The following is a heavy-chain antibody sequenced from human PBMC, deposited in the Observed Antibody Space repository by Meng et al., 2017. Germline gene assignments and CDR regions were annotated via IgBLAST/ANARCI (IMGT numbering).Heavy chain of an antibody. Sequence: QGQVVQLGAEVKKPGASGKVSCKASGYTLTSYDINWVRQATGQGLEWMGWMNPNSGNTGYAQKFQGRVTMTRNTSISTAYMELSSLRSEDTAVYYCVLWFGELSFDYWGQGTLVTVSS. D-gene: IGHD3-10*01. CDR2: MNPNSGNT. CDR3: VLWFGELSFDY. V-gene: IGHV1-8*01. J-gene: IGHJ4*02. CDR1: GYTLTSYD.